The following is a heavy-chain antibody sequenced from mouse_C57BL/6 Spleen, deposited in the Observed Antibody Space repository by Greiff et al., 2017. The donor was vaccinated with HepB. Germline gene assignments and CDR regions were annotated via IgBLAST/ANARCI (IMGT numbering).Heavy chain of an antibody. CDR3: ARALTGDY. D-gene: IGHD4-1*01. CDR2: INPYNGGT. J-gene: IGHJ2*01. CDR1: GYTFTDYY. Sequence: VQLQQSGPVLVKPGASVKMSCKASGYTFTDYYMNWVKQSHGKSLEWIGVINPYNGGTSYNQKFKGKATLIVDKSSSTAYMELNSLTSEDSAVYYCARALTGDYWGQGTTLTVSS. V-gene: IGHV1-19*01.